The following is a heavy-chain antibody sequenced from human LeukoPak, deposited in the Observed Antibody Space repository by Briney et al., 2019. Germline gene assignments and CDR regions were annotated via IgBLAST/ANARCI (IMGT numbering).Heavy chain of an antibody. D-gene: IGHD3-10*01. V-gene: IGHV6-1*01. CDR3: ARDILLWFGELLGCFDY. Sequence: SQTLSLTCAISGDSVSSNSAAWNWIRQSPSRGLEWLGRTYYRSKWYNDYAVSVKSRLTINPDTSKNQFSLQLNSVTPEDTAVYYCARDILLWFGELLGCFDYWGQGTLVTVSS. CDR1: GDSVSSNSAA. J-gene: IGHJ4*02. CDR2: TYYRSKWYN.